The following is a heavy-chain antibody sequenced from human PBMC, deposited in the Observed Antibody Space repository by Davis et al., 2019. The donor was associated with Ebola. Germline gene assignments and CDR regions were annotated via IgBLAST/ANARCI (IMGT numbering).Heavy chain of an antibody. Sequence: SETLSLTCTVSGGSISSYYWSWIRQPPGKGLEWIGYIYYSGTTNYSPSLKSRVTISVDTSKNHFSLKLSSVTAADTAVYYCARSPTYDFWSGYFWFDPWGQGTLVTVSS. D-gene: IGHD3-3*01. CDR3: ARSPTYDFWSGYFWFDP. V-gene: IGHV4-59*08. J-gene: IGHJ5*02. CDR1: GGSISSYY. CDR2: IYYSGTT.